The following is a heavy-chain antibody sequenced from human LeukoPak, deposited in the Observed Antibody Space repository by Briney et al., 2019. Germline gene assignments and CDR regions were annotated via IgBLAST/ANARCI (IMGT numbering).Heavy chain of an antibody. CDR1: GFTFSIYW. V-gene: IGHV3-7*01. J-gene: IGHJ3*02. D-gene: IGHD2-15*01. CDR3: ARWDAYCSGGTCYFGGFAFDI. CDR2: IKHDGSVK. Sequence: PGGSLRLSCAASGFTFSIYWMSWVRQAPGKGLEWVASIKHDGSVKHFLDSVKGRFTISRDNAKNSLYLQMNSLRAEDTAVYYCARWDAYCSGGTCYFGGFAFDIWGQGTMVTVSS.